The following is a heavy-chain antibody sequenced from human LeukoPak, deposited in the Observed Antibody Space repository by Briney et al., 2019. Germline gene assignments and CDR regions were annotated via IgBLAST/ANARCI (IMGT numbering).Heavy chain of an antibody. CDR3: ANPSGWYGY. J-gene: IGHJ4*02. Sequence: QPGGSLRLSCAASGFTVSSNYMSWVRQAPGKGLEWVSAISGSGDSTYHADSVKGRFTISRDNSKNTLYLQMNSLRAEDTAVYYCANPSGWYGYWGQGTLVTVSS. D-gene: IGHD6-19*01. V-gene: IGHV3-23*01. CDR2: ISGSGDST. CDR1: GFTVSSNY.